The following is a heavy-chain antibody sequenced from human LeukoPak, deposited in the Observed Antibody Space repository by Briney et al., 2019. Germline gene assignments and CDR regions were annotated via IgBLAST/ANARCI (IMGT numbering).Heavy chain of an antibody. CDR2: INYSGRT. CDR3: ARLSQGYCGGDCYSGY. J-gene: IGHJ4*02. Sequence: PSETLSLTCTVSGGSINSSAYYWGWIRQPPGKGPEWITSINYSGRTYHHPSLKSRVTVSVDTSKNQFSPNMTSVTAADTAVFFCARLSQGYCGGDCYSGYWGQGTLVTVSS. CDR1: GGSINSSAYY. D-gene: IGHD2-21*02. V-gene: IGHV4-39*01.